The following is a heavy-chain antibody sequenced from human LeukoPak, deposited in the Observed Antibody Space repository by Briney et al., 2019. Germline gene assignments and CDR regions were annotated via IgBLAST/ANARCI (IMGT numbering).Heavy chain of an antibody. CDR3: ARKGSSDWYAWFFDL. D-gene: IGHD6-19*01. Sequence: SETLSLICTVSGGSISNYYFNWVRQTAGMGLEYIGYIYYTGSTSYNPSLKSRVTMSVDTSKRQFTLKLNSVTAADTAVYYCARKGSSDWYAWFFDLWGRGTRVTVSS. CDR1: GGSISNYY. V-gene: IGHV4-59*08. J-gene: IGHJ2*01. CDR2: IYYTGST.